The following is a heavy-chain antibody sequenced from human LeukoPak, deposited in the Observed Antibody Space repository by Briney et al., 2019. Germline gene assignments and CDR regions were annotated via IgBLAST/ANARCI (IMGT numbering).Heavy chain of an antibody. CDR2: IHSSGST. Sequence: SSETLSLTCTVSDGSISSYYCSWLRQPPGKGLEWIGYIHSSGSTHYNPSLRSRVTTSLDTSKNQFSLKLSSVTAADTAVYYCARLGSYSDCWGQGTLVTVSS. J-gene: IGHJ4*02. D-gene: IGHD1-26*01. V-gene: IGHV4-4*09. CDR3: ARLGSYSDC. CDR1: DGSISSYY.